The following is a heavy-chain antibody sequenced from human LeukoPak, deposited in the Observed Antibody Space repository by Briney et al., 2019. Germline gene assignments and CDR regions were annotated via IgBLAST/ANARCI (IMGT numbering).Heavy chain of an antibody. CDR2: INQDASEK. V-gene: IGHV3-7*01. D-gene: IGHD1-26*01. CDR3: ASLRERSYYARGFDY. CDR1: GFTFSNYW. Sequence: PGGSLRLSCAASGFTFSNYWMTWVRQAPGKGLEGVANINQDASEKYYVDSVKGRLNISRDNAKTSLYVQINSLRAEDTAVYYCASLRERSYYARGFDYWGQGTLVTVSS. J-gene: IGHJ4*02.